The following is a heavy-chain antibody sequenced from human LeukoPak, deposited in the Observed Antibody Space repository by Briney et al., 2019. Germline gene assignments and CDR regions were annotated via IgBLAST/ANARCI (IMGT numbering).Heavy chain of an antibody. Sequence: GGSLRLSCAASGFTFSSYGMHWVRQAPGKGLEWVAVISYDGSNKYYADSVKGRFTISRDNAKNSLYLQMNSLRAEDTAVYYCARDLGSGGSYQGYWGQGTLVTVSS. J-gene: IGHJ4*02. CDR3: ARDLGSGGSYQGY. D-gene: IGHD1-26*01. V-gene: IGHV3-30*03. CDR2: ISYDGSNK. CDR1: GFTFSSYG.